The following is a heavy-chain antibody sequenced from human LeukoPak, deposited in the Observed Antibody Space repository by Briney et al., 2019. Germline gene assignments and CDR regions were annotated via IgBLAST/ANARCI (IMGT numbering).Heavy chain of an antibody. D-gene: IGHD1-1*01. CDR2: FDPEDGET. CDR1: GYTLTELS. Sequence: ASVKVSCKVSGYTLTELSMHWVRQAPGKGLEWMGGFDPEDGETIYAQKFQGRVTMTEDTSTDTAYMELSSLRSEDTAVYYCARDKQLDWAHYHYCYMDVWGKGTTVTVSS. J-gene: IGHJ6*03. CDR3: ARDKQLDWAHYHYCYMDV. V-gene: IGHV1-24*01.